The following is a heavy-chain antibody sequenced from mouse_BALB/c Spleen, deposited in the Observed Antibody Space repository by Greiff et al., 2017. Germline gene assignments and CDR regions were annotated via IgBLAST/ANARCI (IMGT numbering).Heavy chain of an antibody. Sequence: EVKLQESGGGLVKPGGSLKLSCAASGFAFSSYDMSWVRQTPEKRLEWVAYISSGGGSTYYPDTVKGRFTISRDNAKNTLYLQMSSLKSEDTAMYYCARLLRLAWFAYWGQGTLVTVSA. D-gene: IGHD1-2*01. CDR2: ISSGGGST. V-gene: IGHV5-12-1*01. J-gene: IGHJ3*01. CDR3: ARLLRLAWFAY. CDR1: GFAFSSYD.